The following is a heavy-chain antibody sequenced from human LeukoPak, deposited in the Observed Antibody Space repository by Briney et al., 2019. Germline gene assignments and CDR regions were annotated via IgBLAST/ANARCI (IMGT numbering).Heavy chain of an antibody. D-gene: IGHD6-6*01. J-gene: IGHJ4*02. CDR1: GFTFSSYS. CDR2: ISSSSSYI. CDR3: ARDPPWGAALDY. V-gene: IGHV3-21*01. Sequence: NAGGSLRLSCAASGFTFSSYSMNWVRQAPGKGLEWVSSISSSSSYIYYADSVKGRFTISRDNAKNSLYLQMNSLRAEDTAVYYCARDPPWGAALDYWGQGTLVTVSS.